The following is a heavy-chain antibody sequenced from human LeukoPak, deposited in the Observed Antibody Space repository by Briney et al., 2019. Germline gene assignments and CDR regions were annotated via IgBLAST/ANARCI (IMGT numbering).Heavy chain of an antibody. V-gene: IGHV3-23*01. Sequence: PGGSLRLSCAASGFTFSTHAMSWVRQAPGKGLEWVSTISGNGGTTYYADSVKGQFTISRDNSKNTLYLQMNSLRVEDTAVYYCAKPPPDSSSWLFDYWGQGTLVTVSS. CDR2: ISGNGGTT. CDR3: AKPPPDSSSWLFDY. D-gene: IGHD6-13*01. CDR1: GFTFSTHA. J-gene: IGHJ4*02.